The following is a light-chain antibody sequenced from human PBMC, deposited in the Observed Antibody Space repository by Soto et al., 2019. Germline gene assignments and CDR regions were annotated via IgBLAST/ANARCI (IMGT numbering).Light chain of an antibody. CDR3: QQSYSTLVLT. CDR1: QGVDSD. V-gene: IGKV1-39*01. J-gene: IGKJ4*01. Sequence: IQMTQSPSSLSASVGDRVTITCRASQGVDSDLSWYQQKPGQAPKLLIYAASSLHSGVPTRFRGSGSGTHFTLTISSLQHEDVATCYCQQSYSTLVLTFGGGTKVELK. CDR2: AAS.